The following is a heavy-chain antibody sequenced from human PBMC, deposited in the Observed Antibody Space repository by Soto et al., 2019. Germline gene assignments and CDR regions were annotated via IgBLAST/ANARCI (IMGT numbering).Heavy chain of an antibody. CDR3: AVGSGYSYGFFYHGMDV. CDR1: GFTFSSYA. Sequence: SLRLSCAASGFTFSSYAMHWVRQAPGKGLEWVAVISYDGSNKYYADSVKGRFTISRDNSKNTLYLQMNSLRAEDTAVYYCAVGSGYSYGFFYHGMDVWGQGTTVTVSS. V-gene: IGHV3-30-3*01. J-gene: IGHJ6*02. CDR2: ISYDGSNK. D-gene: IGHD5-18*01.